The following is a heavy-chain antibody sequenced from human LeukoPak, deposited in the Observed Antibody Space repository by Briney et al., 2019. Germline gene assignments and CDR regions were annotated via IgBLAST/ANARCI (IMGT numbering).Heavy chain of an antibody. V-gene: IGHV4-34*01. CDR2: INHSGST. CDR1: GGSFSGYY. D-gene: IGHD3-3*01. CDR3: ARDSITIFGVVITFDY. J-gene: IGHJ4*02. Sequence: KPSETLSLTCAVYGGSFSGYYWSWIRQPPGKGLEWIGEINHSGSTNYNPSLKSRVTISVDTSKNQFSLRLSSVTAADTAVYYCARDSITIFGVVITFDYWGQGTLVTVSS.